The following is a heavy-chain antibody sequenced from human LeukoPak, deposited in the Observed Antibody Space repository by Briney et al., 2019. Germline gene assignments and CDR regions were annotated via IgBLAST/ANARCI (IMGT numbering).Heavy chain of an antibody. J-gene: IGHJ4*02. Sequence: PSETLSLTCTVSGGSISSYYWSWIRQPPGKGLEWIGYIYYSGSTNYNPSLKSRVTISVDTSKNQFSLKLSSVTAADTAVYYCAKVRGGYYKTNPPDYWGQGTLVTVSS. V-gene: IGHV4-59*08. CDR2: IYYSGST. CDR1: GGSISSYY. CDR3: AKVRGGYYKTNPPDY. D-gene: IGHD3-22*01.